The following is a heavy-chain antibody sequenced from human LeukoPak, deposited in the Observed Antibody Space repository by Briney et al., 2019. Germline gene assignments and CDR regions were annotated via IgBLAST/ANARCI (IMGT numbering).Heavy chain of an antibody. CDR1: GGSLSSYY. Sequence: SETLSLTCTVSGGSLSSYYWSWIRQPPGKGLEWIGYIYYSGSTNYNPSLKSRVTISVDTSKNQFSLKLSSVTAADTAVYYCARVAGYCSSTSCPHGDVWGQGTTVTVSS. J-gene: IGHJ6*02. CDR2: IYYSGST. V-gene: IGHV4-59*12. D-gene: IGHD2-2*01. CDR3: ARVAGYCSSTSCPHGDV.